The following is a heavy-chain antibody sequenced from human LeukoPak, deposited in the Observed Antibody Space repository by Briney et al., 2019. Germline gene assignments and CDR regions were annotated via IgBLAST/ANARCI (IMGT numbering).Heavy chain of an antibody. CDR3: ARDPLTGYLDY. D-gene: IGHD3-9*01. CDR1: GYTFTDYA. V-gene: IGHV1-3*01. Sequence: ASVKVSCKASGYTFTDYAIHWVRQAPGQRLEWMGWINADNGNTKYSQKFQGRVTITRDTSASTAYMVLSSLRSEDTAVYYCARDPLTGYLDYWGQGTLVTASS. CDR2: INADNGNT. J-gene: IGHJ4*02.